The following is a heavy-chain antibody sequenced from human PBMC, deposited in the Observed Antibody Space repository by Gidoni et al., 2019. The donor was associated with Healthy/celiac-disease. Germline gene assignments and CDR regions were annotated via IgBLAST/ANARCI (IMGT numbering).Heavy chain of an antibody. CDR3: ARRSREVVRGVIPTYNWFDP. V-gene: IGHV1-69*01. Sequence: QVQLVQSGAEVKKPGSSVKVSCKASGGTFSSYAISWVRQAPGQALEWMGGIIPIFGTANYAQKFQGRVTITADESTSTAYMELSSLRSEDTAVYYCARRSREVVRGVIPTYNWFDPWGQGTLVTVSS. CDR2: IIPIFGTA. D-gene: IGHD3-10*01. CDR1: GGTFSSYA. J-gene: IGHJ5*02.